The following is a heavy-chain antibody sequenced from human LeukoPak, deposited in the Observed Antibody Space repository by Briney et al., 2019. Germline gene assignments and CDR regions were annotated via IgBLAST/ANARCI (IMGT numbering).Heavy chain of an antibody. CDR2: SSWNGGST. J-gene: IGHJ4*02. V-gene: IGHV3-20*04. CDR3: AREESRITMLRGVTYFEY. CDR1: GCTFDDYG. Sequence: GGSLRLSCAASGCTFDDYGMSWVRQAPGKGLEWVSFSSWNGGSTGYADSVKGRFTISRDNAKNSLYLQMSSLRAEDTGLYYCAREESRITMLRGVTYFEYWGQGTLVTVSS. D-gene: IGHD3-10*01.